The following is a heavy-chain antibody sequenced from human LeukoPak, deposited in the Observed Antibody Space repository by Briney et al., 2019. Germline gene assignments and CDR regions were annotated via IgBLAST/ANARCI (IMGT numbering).Heavy chain of an antibody. J-gene: IGHJ4*02. CDR2: ISGSGIDT. CDR3: VKEGGLRVFSDWSESGY. D-gene: IGHD6-19*01. CDR1: GFTFSTYA. Sequence: GGSLRLSRVGSGFTFSTYAMTWVRQAPGKGLEWVSSISGSGIDTHYADSVKGRFTISRDNSKNSLFLQMSSLRADDTAVYYCVKEGGLRVFSDWSESGYWGQGTLVTVSS. V-gene: IGHV3-23*01.